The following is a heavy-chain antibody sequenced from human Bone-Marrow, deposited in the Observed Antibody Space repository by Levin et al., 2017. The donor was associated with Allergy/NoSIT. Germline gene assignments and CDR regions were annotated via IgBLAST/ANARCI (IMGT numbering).Heavy chain of an antibody. CDR3: ARVADSSFHFDY. CDR2: ISSSGGTK. J-gene: IGHJ4*02. CDR1: GFSFSSYE. D-gene: IGHD6-6*01. Sequence: AGGSLRLSCAVSGFSFSSYEMIWVRQAPGKGLEWVSYISSSGGTKHYADPAKGRFTISRDNAKNSLSVHMSSLRVEDTAVYYCARVADSSFHFDYWGQGTLVIVSS. V-gene: IGHV3-48*03.